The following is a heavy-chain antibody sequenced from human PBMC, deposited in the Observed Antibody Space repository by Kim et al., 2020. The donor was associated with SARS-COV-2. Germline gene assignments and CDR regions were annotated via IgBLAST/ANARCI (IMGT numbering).Heavy chain of an antibody. Sequence: GESLKISCKGSGYSFTSYWISWVRQMPGKGLEWMGRIDPSDSYTNYSPSFQGHVTISADKSISTAYLQWSSLKASDTAMYYCASHRVDRIAAAGTCDYWGQGTLVTVSS. CDR2: IDPSDSYT. J-gene: IGHJ4*02. V-gene: IGHV5-10-1*01. CDR1: GYSFTSYW. D-gene: IGHD6-13*01. CDR3: ASHRVDRIAAAGTCDY.